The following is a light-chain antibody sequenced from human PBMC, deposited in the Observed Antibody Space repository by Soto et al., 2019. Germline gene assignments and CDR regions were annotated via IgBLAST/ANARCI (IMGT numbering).Light chain of an antibody. V-gene: IGLV1-47*01. CDR3: VAWDDNLSARV. J-gene: IGLJ3*02. CDR1: TSNIGSNI. Sequence: QSVLTQPPSLSGTPGQTVTISCFGSTSNIGSNIVPWYQQLPGTAPKHLIYMNNQRPSGVPDRFSGSKSGTSASLVISALRSEDEADYYCVAWDDNLSARVFGGGTKLTVL. CDR2: MNN.